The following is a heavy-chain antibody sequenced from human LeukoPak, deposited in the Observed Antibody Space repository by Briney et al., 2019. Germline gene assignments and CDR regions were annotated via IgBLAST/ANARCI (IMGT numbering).Heavy chain of an antibody. D-gene: IGHD6-13*01. J-gene: IGHJ4*02. CDR1: GYTFTGYY. V-gene: IGHV1-2*02. Sequence: GASVTVSCKASGYTFTGYYMHWVRQAPGQGLEWMGWINPNSGGTNYAQKFQGRVTMTRDTSISTAYMELSRLRSDDTAVYYCARIAAAGTWGDYWGQGTLVTVSS. CDR3: ARIAAAGTWGDY. CDR2: INPNSGGT.